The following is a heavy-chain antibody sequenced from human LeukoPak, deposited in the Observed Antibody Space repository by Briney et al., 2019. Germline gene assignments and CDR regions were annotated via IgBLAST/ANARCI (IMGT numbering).Heavy chain of an antibody. CDR1: GYTFTRYN. V-gene: IGHV1-46*01. J-gene: IGHJ4*02. CDR2: IDPRDGST. D-gene: IGHD1-1*01. Sequence: ASVKVSCKASGYTFTRYNIHWVRQAPGQGLEWMGIIDPRDGSTTYAQKFQGRVTMTRDTSTTTVSMELSSLKSEDTAMYNCVLFYAGRPNYWGQGTLVTVSS. CDR3: VLFYAGRPNY.